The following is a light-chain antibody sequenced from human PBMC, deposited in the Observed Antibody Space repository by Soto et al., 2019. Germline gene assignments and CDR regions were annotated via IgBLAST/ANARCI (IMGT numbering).Light chain of an antibody. CDR1: SSDVGGYSY. V-gene: IGLV2-14*01. Sequence: QSALTQPASVSGSPGQSIAISCTGTSSDVGGYSYVSWYQQQPGKAPKLVISDVSNRPSGVSDRFSGSKSGNTASLTISGLQTEDEADYYCASYTTSSTYLFATGTKVTV. J-gene: IGLJ1*01. CDR3: ASYTTSSTYL. CDR2: DVS.